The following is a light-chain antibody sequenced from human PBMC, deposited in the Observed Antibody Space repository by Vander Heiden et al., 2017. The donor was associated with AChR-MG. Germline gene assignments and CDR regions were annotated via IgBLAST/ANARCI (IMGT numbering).Light chain of an antibody. J-gene: IGLJ2*01. CDR3: QAWDSSSVV. CDR2: QDN. V-gene: IGLV3-1*01. CDR1: AFGNQY. Sequence: SYELTQPPSLSVPPGQPVCITCSGTAFGNQYVRSYQVTPGKSLVLVIFQDNTRPSGIPEGFSGSNSGNTATMTISGDQPMDEADYFCQAWDSSSVVFGGGTKLTVL.